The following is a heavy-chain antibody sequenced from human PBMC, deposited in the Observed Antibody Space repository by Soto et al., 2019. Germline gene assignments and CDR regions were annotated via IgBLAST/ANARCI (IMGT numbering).Heavy chain of an antibody. CDR3: ARGQTRDVY. J-gene: IGHJ4*02. CDR1: GGTFSTYA. V-gene: IGHV1-69*11. CDR2: VIRVLGTP. Sequence: QVQLVQSGAEVRKPGSSVKVSCKASGGTFSTYAISWVRQAPGQGLEWMGGVIRVLGTPIYSQKFRGRVTITADESTSTAYLDLSSVTSVDTAVYSCARGQTRDVYWGQGTLVTVSS.